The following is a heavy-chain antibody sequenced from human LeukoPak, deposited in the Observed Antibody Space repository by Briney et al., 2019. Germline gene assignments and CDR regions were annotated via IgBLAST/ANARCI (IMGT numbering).Heavy chain of an antibody. CDR1: GGPISSSSYY. D-gene: IGHD6-13*01. V-gene: IGHV4-39*01. Sequence: PSETLSLTCTVSGGPISSSSYYWGWIRQPPGKGLEWIRSIYYSGSTYYNPSLKSRVTISVDTSKNQFSLKLSSVTAADTAVYYCASSGIAADDYWGQGTLVTVSS. CDR3: ASSGIAADDY. CDR2: IYYSGST. J-gene: IGHJ4*02.